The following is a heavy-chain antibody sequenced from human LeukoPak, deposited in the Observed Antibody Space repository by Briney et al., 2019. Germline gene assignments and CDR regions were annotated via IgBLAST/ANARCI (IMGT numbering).Heavy chain of an antibody. D-gene: IGHD6-19*01. CDR2: TYYSGST. CDR3: ARLVASSGWYYFDY. CDR1: GGSVNSGSYY. V-gene: IGHV4-61*01. Sequence: SETLSLTCTVSGGSVNSGSYYWGWIRQPPGKGLEWIGYTYYSGSTNYNPSLKSRVTISVDTSKNQFSLKVRSVTAADTALYYCARLVASSGWYYFDYWGQGTLVTVSS. J-gene: IGHJ4*02.